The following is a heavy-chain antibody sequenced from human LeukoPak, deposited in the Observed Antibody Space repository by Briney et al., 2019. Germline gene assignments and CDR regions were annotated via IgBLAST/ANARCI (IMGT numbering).Heavy chain of an antibody. V-gene: IGHV3-15*01. CDR3: ARGRYCSSTSCLGRVDY. CDR1: GFTFSNAW. CDR2: IKSKTDGGTT. J-gene: IGHJ4*02. Sequence: GGSLRLSCAASGFTFSNAWMSWVRQAPGKGLEWVGRIKSKTDGGTTDYAAPVKGRFTISRDDSKNTLYLQMNSLKTEDTAVYYCARGRYCSSTSCLGRVDYWGQGTLVTVSS. D-gene: IGHD2-2*01.